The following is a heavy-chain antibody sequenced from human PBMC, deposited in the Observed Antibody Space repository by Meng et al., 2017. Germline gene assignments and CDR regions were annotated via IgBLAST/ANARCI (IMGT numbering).Heavy chain of an antibody. CDR3: AKGAYSGLDY. CDR1: GDSVSSNSAA. CDR2: TYYRSKWYN. Sequence: QVRLQQQGPRLVHPPQTPSLASAISGDSVSSNSAAWNWIRQSPSRGLEWLGRTYYRSKWYNDYAVSVKSRITINPDTSKNQFSLQLNSVTPEDTAVYYCAKGAYSGLDYWGQGTLVTVSS. V-gene: IGHV6-1*01. J-gene: IGHJ4*02. D-gene: IGHD6-25*01.